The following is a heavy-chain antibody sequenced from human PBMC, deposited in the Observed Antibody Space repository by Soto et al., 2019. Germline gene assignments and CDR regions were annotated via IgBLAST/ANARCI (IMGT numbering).Heavy chain of an antibody. CDR2: ISDSGGST. Sequence: EVQLLESGGGLVQPGGSLRLSCAASGFTFGSYAGSWVRQAPGKGLEWVSAISDSGGSTYYADSVKGRFTISRDNSKNTLYLQMNSLRAEDTAIYYCAKDYTRHYGDLSGVFDYWGQGTLVTVSS. D-gene: IGHD4-17*01. J-gene: IGHJ4*02. CDR3: AKDYTRHYGDLSGVFDY. CDR1: GFTFGSYA. V-gene: IGHV3-23*01.